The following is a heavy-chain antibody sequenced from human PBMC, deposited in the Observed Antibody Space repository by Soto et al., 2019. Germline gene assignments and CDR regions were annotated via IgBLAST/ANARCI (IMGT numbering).Heavy chain of an antibody. CDR1: GFSLSTSGVG. CDR3: AHRPSDGYRFAF. CDR2: IYWNDDK. Sequence: QITLKESGPTLVKPTQTLTLTCTFSGFSLSTSGVGVGWIRHPPGKALEWHALIYWNDDKRYSPSLKTRLTITKDTSKNQVVLTMTNMDPVDTATYYCAHRPSDGYRFAFWGQGTPVTVSS. V-gene: IGHV2-5*01. J-gene: IGHJ4*02. D-gene: IGHD5-18*01.